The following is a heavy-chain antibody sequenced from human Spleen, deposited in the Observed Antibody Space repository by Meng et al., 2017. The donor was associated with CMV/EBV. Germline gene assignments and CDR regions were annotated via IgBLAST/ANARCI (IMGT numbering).Heavy chain of an antibody. J-gene: IGHJ4*02. Sequence: GESLKISCAASGFTFSSYWMHWVRQAPGKGLVWVSRINSDGSSTSYADSVKGRFTISRDNAKNTLYLQMNSLRAEDTAVYYCARDYYGDYYFDYWGQGSLVTVSS. CDR1: GFTFSSYW. CDR3: ARDYYGDYYFDY. CDR2: INSDGSST. V-gene: IGHV3-74*01. D-gene: IGHD4-17*01.